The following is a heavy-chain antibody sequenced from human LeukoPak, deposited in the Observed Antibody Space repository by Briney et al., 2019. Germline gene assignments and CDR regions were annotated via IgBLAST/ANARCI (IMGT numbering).Heavy chain of an antibody. D-gene: IGHD6-19*01. CDR1: GGSIRSGDYY. Sequence: SETLSLTCTVSGGSIRSGDYYWSWIRQPPGKGLEWIGYIYYSGNTYYNPSLKSRVTISVDTSKKQFSLKLSSVTAADTAVYYCARHSWPGYSSGWIHPYYFDYWGQGTLVTVSS. CDR2: IYYSGNT. V-gene: IGHV4-30-4*08. CDR3: ARHSWPGYSSGWIHPYYFDY. J-gene: IGHJ4*02.